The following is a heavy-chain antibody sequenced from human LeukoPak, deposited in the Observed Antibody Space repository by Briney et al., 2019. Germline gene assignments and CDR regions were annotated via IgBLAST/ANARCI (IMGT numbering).Heavy chain of an antibody. CDR1: GFIFSNAW. Sequence: GGSLRLSCAASGFIFSNAWMNWVRQAPGKGLEWVGRIKSKTDDGTTDYAAPVKGRFTISRDDSKNMLYLQMNSLKTEDTDVYYCTTWEFDPWGQGTLVTVSS. J-gene: IGHJ5*02. D-gene: IGHD1-26*01. CDR2: IKSKTDDGTT. V-gene: IGHV3-15*07. CDR3: TTWEFDP.